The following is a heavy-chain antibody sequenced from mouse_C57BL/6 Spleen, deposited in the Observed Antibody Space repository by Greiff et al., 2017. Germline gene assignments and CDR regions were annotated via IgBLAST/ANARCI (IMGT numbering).Heavy chain of an antibody. CDR1: GFTFSDYY. CDR2: INYDGSST. D-gene: IGHD1-1*01. Sequence: EVMLVESEGGLVQPGSSMKLSCTASGFTFSDYYMAWVRQVPEKGLEWVANINYDGSSTYYLDSLKSRFIISRDNAKNILYLQMSSLKSEDTATYYCARGDTTVAYWYFDVWGTGTTVTVSS. CDR3: ARGDTTVAYWYFDV. V-gene: IGHV5-16*01. J-gene: IGHJ1*03.